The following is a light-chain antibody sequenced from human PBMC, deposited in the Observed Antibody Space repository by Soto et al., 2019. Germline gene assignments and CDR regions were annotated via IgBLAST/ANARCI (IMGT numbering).Light chain of an antibody. CDR1: QSISSW. CDR2: DAS. CDR3: QQYNSYPYT. Sequence: DIQMTQSPSILSASVGDRVTITCRASQSISSWLAWYQQKPGKAPKLLIYDASSLESGVPSRFSGSGSGTEFTLTISSLQPHDFATYYCQQYNSYPYTFGQGTKLEIK. J-gene: IGKJ2*01. V-gene: IGKV1-5*01.